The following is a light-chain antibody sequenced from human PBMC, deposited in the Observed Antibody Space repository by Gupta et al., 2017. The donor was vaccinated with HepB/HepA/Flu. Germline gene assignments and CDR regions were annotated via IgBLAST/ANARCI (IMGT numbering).Light chain of an antibody. V-gene: IGLV1-44*01. CDR2: SNN. CDR1: YSNIGRNT. Sequence: SVLTQPPSASAPPGQRVIISFSGSYSNIGRNTVNWYQQLQGTAPKLLIYSNNQRPSGAPDRFSASKSGTSASLAISGLQSEDEADYYCATWDDSLNAWVFGGGTKLTVL. J-gene: IGLJ3*02. CDR3: ATWDDSLNAWV.